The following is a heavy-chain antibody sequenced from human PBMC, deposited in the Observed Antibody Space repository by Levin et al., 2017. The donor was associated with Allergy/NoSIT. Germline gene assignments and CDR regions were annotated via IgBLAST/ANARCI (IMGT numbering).Heavy chain of an antibody. CDR1: GFTFSNYP. CDR3: ARHLLAAGREYDY. J-gene: IGHJ4*02. D-gene: IGHD6-13*01. Sequence: PGESLKISCAASGFTFSNYPMSWVRQTPGKGLEWISAIGASSGTTYYADSVKGRFTISKDYSKNILYLQMNTLRAEDTAVYYCARHLLAAGREYDYWGQGILVTVSS. CDR2: IGASSGTT. V-gene: IGHV3-23*01.